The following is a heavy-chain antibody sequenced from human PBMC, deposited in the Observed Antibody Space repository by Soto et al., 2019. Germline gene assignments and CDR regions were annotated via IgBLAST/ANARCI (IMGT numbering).Heavy chain of an antibody. CDR3: AKDGSGYDYPPNWFDP. V-gene: IGHV3-13*01. Sequence: GGSLRLSCAASGFTFSSYDMHWVRQATGKGLEWVSAIGTAGDTYYPGSVKGRFTISRENAKNSSYLQMNSLRAEDTAVYYCAKDGSGYDYPPNWFDPWGQGTLVTVSS. CDR1: GFTFSSYD. CDR2: IGTAGDT. J-gene: IGHJ5*02. D-gene: IGHD5-12*01.